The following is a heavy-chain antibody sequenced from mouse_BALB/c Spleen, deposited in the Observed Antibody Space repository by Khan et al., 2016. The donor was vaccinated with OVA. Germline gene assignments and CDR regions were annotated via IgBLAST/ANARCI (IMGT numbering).Heavy chain of an antibody. CDR2: ISYSGST. V-gene: IGHV3-2*02. Sequence: EVQLQESGPGLVKPSQSLSLTCTVTGYSITSGYGWNWIRQFPGIQLEWMGYISYSGSTNYNPSLKSRISITRDTSKNQFFLQLNSVTTEDTATYYCARTARIKYWGQGTTLTGSA. CDR1: GYSITSGYG. CDR3: ARTARIKY. J-gene: IGHJ2*01. D-gene: IGHD1-2*01.